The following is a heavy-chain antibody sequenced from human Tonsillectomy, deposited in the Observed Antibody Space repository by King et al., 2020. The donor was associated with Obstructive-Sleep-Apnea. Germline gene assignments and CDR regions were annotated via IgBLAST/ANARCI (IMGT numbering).Heavy chain of an antibody. CDR2: MNPNSGNT. CDR3: ARGRVVVAATNYYYGKDV. J-gene: IGHJ6*02. CDR1: GYTFTSYD. D-gene: IGHD2-15*01. Sequence: QLVQSGAEVKKPGASVKVSCNASGYTFTSYDINWVRQATGQGLEWMGWMNPNSGNTGYAQKFQGRVTMTRNTSISTAYMELRSLRSEDTAAYYCARGRVVVAATNYYYGKDVWGQGTTDTVSS. V-gene: IGHV1-8*01.